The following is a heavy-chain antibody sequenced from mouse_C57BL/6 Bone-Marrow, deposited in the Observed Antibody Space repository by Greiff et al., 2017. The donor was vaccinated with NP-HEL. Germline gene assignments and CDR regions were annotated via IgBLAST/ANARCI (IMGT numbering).Heavy chain of an antibody. CDR1: GYTFTSYW. CDR2: IHPNSGST. Sequence: VQLQQSGAELVKPGASVKLSCKASGYTFTSYWMHWVKQRPGQGLEWIGMIHPNSGSTNYNEKFKSKVTLTVDKSSSTAYMQLSSLTSEDSAVYYCARSMKEWQLVPFDYWGQGTTLTVSS. J-gene: IGHJ2*01. V-gene: IGHV1-64*01. CDR3: ARSMKEWQLVPFDY. D-gene: IGHD1-3*01.